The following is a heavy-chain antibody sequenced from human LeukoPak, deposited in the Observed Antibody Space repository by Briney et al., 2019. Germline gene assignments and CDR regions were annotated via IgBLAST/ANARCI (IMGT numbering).Heavy chain of an antibody. D-gene: IGHD5-18*01. V-gene: IGHV3-30*03. CDR1: GFTFSSYG. CDR3: ARVYEVPGVGYTYGLDY. Sequence: PGRSLRLSCAASGFTFSSYGMHWVRQAPGKGLEWVAVISYDGTNKYYADSVKGRFTISRDNSKNTLYLQMDSLRAEDTAVYYCARVYEVPGVGYTYGLDYWGQGTLVTVSS. J-gene: IGHJ4*02. CDR2: ISYDGTNK.